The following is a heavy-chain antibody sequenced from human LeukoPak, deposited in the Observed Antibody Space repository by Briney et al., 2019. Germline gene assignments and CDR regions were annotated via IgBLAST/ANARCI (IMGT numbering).Heavy chain of an antibody. CDR2: IKQDGSEK. CDR1: GFTFSSYW. D-gene: IGHD2-15*01. CDR3: ARELGYCSGGSCYRYYYYGMDV. V-gene: IGHV3-7*01. Sequence: GGSLRLSCAASGFTFSSYWMSWVRQAPGKGLEWEANIKQDGSEKYYVDSVKGRFTISRDNAKNSLYLQMNSLRAEDTAVYYCARELGYCSGGSCYRYYYYGMDVWGQGTTVTVSS. J-gene: IGHJ6*02.